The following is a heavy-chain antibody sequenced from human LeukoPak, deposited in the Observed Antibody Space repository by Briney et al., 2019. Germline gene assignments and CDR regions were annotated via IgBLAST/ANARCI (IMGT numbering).Heavy chain of an antibody. CDR3: ARDCSSGWYPNYYFDY. Sequence: GGSLRLSCVASGFTFSSYWMSWVRQAPGKGLERVANIKQDGSEKYYVDSVKGRFTISRDNAKNSLYLQMNSLRAEDTAVYYCARDCSSGWYPNYYFDYWGQGTLVTVSS. J-gene: IGHJ4*02. D-gene: IGHD6-19*01. CDR1: GFTFSSYW. V-gene: IGHV3-7*01. CDR2: IKQDGSEK.